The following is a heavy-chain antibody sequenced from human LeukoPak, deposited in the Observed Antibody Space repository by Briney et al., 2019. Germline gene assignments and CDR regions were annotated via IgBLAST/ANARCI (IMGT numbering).Heavy chain of an antibody. D-gene: IGHD3-22*01. Sequence: ASVKVSCRASGYTFTGYYMHWVRQAPGQGLEWMGWINPNSGGTNYAQKFQGRVTMTRDTSIGTAYMELSRLRSDDTAVYYCARTYYYDSSGYSWRYNWFDPWGQGTLVTVSS. V-gene: IGHV1-2*02. CDR1: GYTFTGYY. CDR2: INPNSGGT. J-gene: IGHJ5*02. CDR3: ARTYYYDSSGYSWRYNWFDP.